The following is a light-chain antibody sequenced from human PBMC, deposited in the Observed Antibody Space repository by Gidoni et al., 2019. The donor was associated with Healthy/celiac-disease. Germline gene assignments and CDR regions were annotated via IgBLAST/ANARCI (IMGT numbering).Light chain of an antibody. CDR2: GAS. CDR3: QQYNNWPL. CDR1: QSVSSN. V-gene: IGKV3-15*01. Sequence: EIVMTPSPATLSVSPGERATLSCRASQSVSSNLAWYQQKPGQAPRLRISGASTRATGIPARFSGSGSGTEFTLTISSLQSEDFAVYYCQQYNNWPLFGGXTKVEIK. J-gene: IGKJ4*01.